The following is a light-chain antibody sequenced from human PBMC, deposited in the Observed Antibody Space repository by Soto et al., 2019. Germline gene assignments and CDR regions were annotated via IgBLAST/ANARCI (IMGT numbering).Light chain of an antibody. Sequence: EIVLTQSPGTLSLSPGERATLSCRASQTVISTYLAWYQQKPGQAPRLLIYGASSRATGVPDRFRGSGSGTDFTLTISRLEPEDSAVYFCQQYGSSPLTFGGGTKVEIK. V-gene: IGKV3-20*01. CDR3: QQYGSSPLT. CDR1: QTVISTY. J-gene: IGKJ4*01. CDR2: GAS.